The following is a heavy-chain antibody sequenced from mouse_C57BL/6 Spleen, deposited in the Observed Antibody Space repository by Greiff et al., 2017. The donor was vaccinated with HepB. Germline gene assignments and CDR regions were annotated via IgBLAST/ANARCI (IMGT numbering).Heavy chain of an antibody. V-gene: IGHV1-82*01. D-gene: IGHD1-1*01. CDR1: GYAFSSSW. CDR2: IYPGDGDT. J-gene: IGHJ4*01. Sequence: QVQLKQSGPELVKPGASVKISCKASGYAFSSSWMNWVKQRPGKGLEWIGRIYPGDGDTNYNGKFKGKATLTADKSSSTAYMQLSSLTSEDSAVYFCERCLLSHAMDDWGQGTSVTVSS. CDR3: ERCLLSHAMDD.